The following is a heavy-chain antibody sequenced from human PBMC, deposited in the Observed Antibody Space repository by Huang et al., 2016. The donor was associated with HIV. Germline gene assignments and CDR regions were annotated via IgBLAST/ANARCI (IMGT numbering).Heavy chain of an antibody. CDR3: ARHREGPVAYYSGWGSHLNYMDV. CDR2: IYYKGST. D-gene: IGHD3-10*01. J-gene: IGHJ6*03. V-gene: IGHV4-39*01. CDR1: GGPIRRSDYH. Sequence: QLLLQESGPGLVKPSEALALTCAVSGGPIRRSDYHWGWIRQPPGKGLEWIGSIYYKGSTHYRPALKSRGTIAVDTSKNLFFLNLTSMTAADTAVYYCARHREGPVAYYSGWGSHLNYMDVWGRGRTVVVSS.